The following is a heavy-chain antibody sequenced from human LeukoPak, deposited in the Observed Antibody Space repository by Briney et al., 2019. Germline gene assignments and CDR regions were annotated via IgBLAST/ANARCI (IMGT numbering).Heavy chain of an antibody. Sequence: SETLSLTCTVSGGSISSYYWSWIRRPPGKGLEWIGYIYYSGSTNYNPSLKSRVTISVDTSKNQFSLKLSSVTAADTAVYYCARNTFADYYDSSGYYFDYWGQGTLVTVSS. CDR1: GGSISSYY. CDR3: ARNTFADYYDSSGYYFDY. V-gene: IGHV4-59*01. J-gene: IGHJ4*02. D-gene: IGHD3-22*01. CDR2: IYYSGST.